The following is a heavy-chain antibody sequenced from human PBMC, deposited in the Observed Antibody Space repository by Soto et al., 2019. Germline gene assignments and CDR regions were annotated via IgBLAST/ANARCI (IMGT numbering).Heavy chain of an antibody. CDR1: GFAFRSYN. Sequence: PGGSLTLSCAASGFAFRSYNMTWVRQAPGKGLEGVASISSGSSNIYYADSVKGRFTISRDNAKNSLFLQMDSLRAEDSSVYYCASATVVAATFDFWVQGTLVTVSS. CDR2: ISSGSSNI. J-gene: IGHJ4*02. CDR3: ASATVVAATFDF. V-gene: IGHV3-21*01. D-gene: IGHD2-15*01.